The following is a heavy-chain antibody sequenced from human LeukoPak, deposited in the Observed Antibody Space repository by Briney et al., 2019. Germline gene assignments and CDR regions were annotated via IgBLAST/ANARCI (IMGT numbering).Heavy chain of an antibody. V-gene: IGHV4-39*01. J-gene: IGHJ4*02. CDR1: GGSISGSSSY. CDR2: IYYSGST. D-gene: IGHD5-24*01. Sequence: KPSETLSLTCTVSGGSISGSSSYWGWIRQPPGKGLEWIATIYYSGSTYYNPSLKSRVTISVDTSKNQFSLKLSSVTAADTAVYYCARVDGYNYYFDYWGQGTLVTVSS. CDR3: ARVDGYNYYFDY.